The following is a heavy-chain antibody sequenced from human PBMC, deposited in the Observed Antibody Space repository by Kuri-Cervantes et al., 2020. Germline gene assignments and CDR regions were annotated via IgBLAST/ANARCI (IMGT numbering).Heavy chain of an antibody. CDR1: GFTFSSYG. J-gene: IGHJ2*01. Sequence: LSLTCAASGFTFSSYGMHWVRQAPGKGLEWVAVISYDGSNKYYADSVKGRFTISRDNSKNTLYLQMNSLRAEDTAVYYCARVLGAYSSGYYWYFDLWGRGTLVTVSS. D-gene: IGHD6-19*01. V-gene: IGHV3-30*03. CDR3: ARVLGAYSSGYYWYFDL. CDR2: ISYDGSNK.